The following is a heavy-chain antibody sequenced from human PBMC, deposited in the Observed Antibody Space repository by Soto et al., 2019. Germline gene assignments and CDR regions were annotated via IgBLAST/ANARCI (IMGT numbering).Heavy chain of an antibody. Sequence: SETLSLTCTVSGDSMTKNYRSWSMTNYYYWSWIRQTPGKGLEWIGYVGSSGRTEYKPSLASRVTLSLDSSQNQFSLTLRSVTTADTAIYYCAKWTYLDFWGQGTRVTVSS. V-gene: IGHV4-61*08. CDR1: GDSMTKNYRSWSMTNYYY. CDR3: AKWTYLDF. J-gene: IGHJ4*02. D-gene: IGHD1-26*01. CDR2: VGSSGRT.